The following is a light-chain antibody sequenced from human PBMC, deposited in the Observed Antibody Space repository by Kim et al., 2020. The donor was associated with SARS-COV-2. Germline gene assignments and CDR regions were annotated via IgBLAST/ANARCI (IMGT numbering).Light chain of an antibody. J-gene: IGLJ2*01. V-gene: IGLV3-21*04. CDR3: QVWDSTSGEKI. Sequence: AAGETARITCGGDNIERDNVNWYQKKPGQARLLVIYYDINRPSGIPDRFSGSTSGNTAALTISRVEAGDEADFYCQVWDSTSGEKIFGGGTQLTVL. CDR2: YDI. CDR1: NIERDN.